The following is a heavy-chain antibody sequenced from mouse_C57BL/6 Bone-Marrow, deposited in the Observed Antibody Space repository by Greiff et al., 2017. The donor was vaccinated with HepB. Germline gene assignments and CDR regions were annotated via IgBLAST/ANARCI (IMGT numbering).Heavy chain of an antibody. J-gene: IGHJ2*01. Sequence: VQLVESGPELVKPGASVKISCKASGYAFSSSWMNWVKQRPGKGLEWIGRIYPGDGDTNYNGKFKGKATLTADKSSSTAYMQLSSLTSEDSAVYFCASTSNYDADYWGQGTTLTVAS. CDR2: IYPGDGDT. CDR1: GYAFSSSW. D-gene: IGHD2-4*01. V-gene: IGHV1-82*01. CDR3: ASTSNYDADY.